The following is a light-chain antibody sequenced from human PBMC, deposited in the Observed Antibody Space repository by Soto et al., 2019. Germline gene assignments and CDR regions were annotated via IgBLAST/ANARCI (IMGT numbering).Light chain of an antibody. J-gene: IGLJ1*01. CDR2: DNN. Sequence: QSVLTQPPSVSAAPGQKVTISCSGSSSNIGNNYVSWYQQLPGTAPKLLIYDNNKRPSGIPDRFSGSKSGTSATLGITGLQTGDEADYYCGTWDSSLSALVHVFGTGTKVTVL. CDR1: SSNIGNNY. V-gene: IGLV1-51*01. CDR3: GTWDSSLSALVHV.